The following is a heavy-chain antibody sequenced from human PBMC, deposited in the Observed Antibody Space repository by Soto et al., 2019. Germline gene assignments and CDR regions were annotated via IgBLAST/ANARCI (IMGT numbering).Heavy chain of an antibody. CDR2: INPNSGGT. CDR1: GYTLTGQY. D-gene: IGHD5-12*01. CDR3: GRHGGYDAAYYYGMDV. Sequence: QVQLVQSGAEVKKPGASVKVSCKASGYTLTGQYMHWVRQAPGQGLEWMGWINPNSGGTHYAQKYQGRVTMTRDTSIRAVHVGLSTVRSDATAVYYCGRHGGYDAAYYYGMDVWGQGNTVAV. J-gene: IGHJ6*02. V-gene: IGHV1-2*02.